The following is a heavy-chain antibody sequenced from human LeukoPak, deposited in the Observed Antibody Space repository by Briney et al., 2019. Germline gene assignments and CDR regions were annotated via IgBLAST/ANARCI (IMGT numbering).Heavy chain of an antibody. J-gene: IGHJ4*02. D-gene: IGHD3-9*01. CDR2: ISGSGGST. CDR1: GFTFSSYA. CDR3: AKDMGRYFDRLYAVDY. V-gene: IGHV3-23*01. Sequence: PGGSLRLSCAASGFTFSSYAMSWVRQAPGKGLEWVSAISGSGGSTYYADSVKGRFTISRDNSKNTLYLQMNSLRVEDTAVYYCAKDMGRYFDRLYAVDYWGQGTLVRVSS.